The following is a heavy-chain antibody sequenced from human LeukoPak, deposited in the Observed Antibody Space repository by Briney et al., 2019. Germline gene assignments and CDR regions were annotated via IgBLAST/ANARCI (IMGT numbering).Heavy chain of an antibody. CDR1: GGSISSGGYY. D-gene: IGHD3-22*01. V-gene: IGHV4-31*03. CDR3: ASYDSSGQPVLYY. Sequence: PSETLSLTCTVSGGSISSGGYYWGWIRQHPGKGLEWIGYIYYSGSTYYNPSLKSRVTVSVDTSKNQFSLKLSSVTAADTAVYYCASYDSSGQPVLYYWGQGTLVTVSS. J-gene: IGHJ4*02. CDR2: IYYSGST.